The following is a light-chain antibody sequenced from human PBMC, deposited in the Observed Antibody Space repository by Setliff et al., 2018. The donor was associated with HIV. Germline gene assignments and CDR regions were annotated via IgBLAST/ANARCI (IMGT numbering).Light chain of an antibody. CDR3: GSCTTTSPCA. J-gene: IGLJ1*01. CDR1: SSDVGCYNY. CDR2: EVS. V-gene: IGLV2-14*01. Sequence: QSALAQPASVSWSPGQSITISCTGTSSDVGCYNYVSWYRQYPGKAPQLIISEVSSRPSGISSRFSGSKSGNTASLTISGLQAEDEADYYCGSCTTTSPCAFGTGTKGTVL.